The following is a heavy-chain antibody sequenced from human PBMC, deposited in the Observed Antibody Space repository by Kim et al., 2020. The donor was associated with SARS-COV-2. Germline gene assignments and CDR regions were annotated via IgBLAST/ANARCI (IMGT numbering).Heavy chain of an antibody. CDR2: ISYDGSNK. D-gene: IGHD1-26*01. CDR3: AREGIVGATDAFDI. V-gene: IGHV3-30*04. Sequence: GGSLRLSCAASGFTFSSYAMHWVRQAPGKGLEWVAVISYDGSNKYYADSVKGRFTISRDNSKNTLYLQMNSLRAEDTAVYYCAREGIVGATDAFDIWGQGTMVTVSS. J-gene: IGHJ3*02. CDR1: GFTFSSYA.